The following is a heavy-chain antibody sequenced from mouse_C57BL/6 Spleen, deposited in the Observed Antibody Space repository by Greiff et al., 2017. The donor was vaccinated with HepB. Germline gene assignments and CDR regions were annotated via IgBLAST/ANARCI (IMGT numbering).Heavy chain of an antibody. V-gene: IGHV14-2*01. Sequence: EVHVKQSGAELMKPGASVKLSCKASGFNIKDYCMQWVKQRTEQGLEWIGMIDPGDGATKYDPKFKGKATITAETSSNKAYLHLSSLTSEDTAVYCCARPWGFAYWGQGTLVTVSS. J-gene: IGHJ3*01. CDR3: ARPWGFAY. CDR1: GFNIKDYC. CDR2: IDPGDGAT.